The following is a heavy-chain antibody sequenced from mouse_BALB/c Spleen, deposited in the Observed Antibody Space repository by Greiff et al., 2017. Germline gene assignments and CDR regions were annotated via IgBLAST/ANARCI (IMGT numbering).Heavy chain of an antibody. J-gene: IGHJ3*01. D-gene: IGHD2-14*01. V-gene: IGHV1-4*01. CDR3: AIYYRYDVSWFAY. CDR1: GYTFPCYT. CDR2: INPSSGYT. Sequence: VQGVESGAELARPGASVKMFCKASGYTFPCYTMHWVKQRPGKGLEWIGYINPSSGYTNYNQKFKDKATLTADKSSSTAYMQLSSLTSEDSAVYYCAIYYRYDVSWFAYWGQGTLVTVSA.